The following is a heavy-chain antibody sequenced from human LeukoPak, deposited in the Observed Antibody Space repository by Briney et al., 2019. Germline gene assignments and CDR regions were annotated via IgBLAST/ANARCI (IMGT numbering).Heavy chain of an antibody. CDR3: ARNEGRWLHGDAFDI. CDR2: ISSSGSTI. CDR1: GFTFSDYY. D-gene: IGHD5-24*01. V-gene: IGHV3-11*01. Sequence: GGSLRLSCAASGFTFSDYYMSWICQAPGKGLEWVSYISSSGSTIYYADSVKGRFTISRDNAKNSLYLQMNSLRAEDTAVYYCARNEGRWLHGDAFDIWGQGTMVTVSS. J-gene: IGHJ3*02.